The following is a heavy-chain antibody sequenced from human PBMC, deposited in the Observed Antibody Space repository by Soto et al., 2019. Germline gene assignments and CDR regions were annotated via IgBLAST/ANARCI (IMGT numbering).Heavy chain of an antibody. CDR3: ARIVGSGELSNWFDP. CDR2: IYHSGST. V-gene: IGHV4-30-2*05. J-gene: IGHJ5*02. Sequence: PSETLSLTCTVSGGSVSSGSYYWSWIRQPPGKGLEWIGYIYHSGSTYYNPSLKSRVTISVDTSKNQFSLKLSSVTAADTAVYYCARIVGSGELSNWFDPWGQGTLVTVSS. D-gene: IGHD2-15*01. CDR1: GGSVSSGSYY.